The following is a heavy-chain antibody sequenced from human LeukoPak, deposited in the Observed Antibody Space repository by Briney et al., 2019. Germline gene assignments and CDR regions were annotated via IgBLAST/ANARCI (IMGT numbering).Heavy chain of an antibody. D-gene: IGHD3-22*01. CDR3: ARDGDYYDSNGAFDI. J-gene: IGHJ3*02. CDR1: GFTVSSNS. V-gene: IGHV3-53*01. Sequence: GGSLRLSCTVSGFTVSSNSMSWVRQAPGKGLEWVSFIYSDNTRYSDSVKGRFTISRDNSKNTLYLQMNSLRAEDTAVYYCARDGDYYDSNGAFDIWGQGTMVTVSS. CDR2: IYSDNT.